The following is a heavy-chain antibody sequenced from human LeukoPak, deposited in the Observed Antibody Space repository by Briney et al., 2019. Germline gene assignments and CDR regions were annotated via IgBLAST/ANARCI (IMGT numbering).Heavy chain of an antibody. J-gene: IGHJ4*02. V-gene: IGHV3-48*03. D-gene: IGHD5-18*01. CDR3: ARAGYSYGYWFDY. CDR2: ISSSGSTI. Sequence: GGSLRLSCAASGFTFSSYEMNWVRQAPGKGLEWVSYISSSGSTIYYADSVMGRFTISRDNAKNSLYLQMNSLRAEDTAVYYCARAGYSYGYWFDYWGQGTLVTVSS. CDR1: GFTFSSYE.